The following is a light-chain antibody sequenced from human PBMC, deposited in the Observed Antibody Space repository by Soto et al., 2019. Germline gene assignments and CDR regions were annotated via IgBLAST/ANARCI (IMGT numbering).Light chain of an antibody. CDR2: STS. CDR1: QGISSW. CDR3: QQSESLPLT. J-gene: IGKJ4*01. Sequence: DIQMTQSPSSVSASVGDRATITCRASQGISSWLAWYQQKPGKAPTLLIYSTSNLQSGVPSRFSGSGSGTDFTLTITSLQPEDFATYFCQQSESLPLTFGGGTKVEIK. V-gene: IGKV1D-12*01.